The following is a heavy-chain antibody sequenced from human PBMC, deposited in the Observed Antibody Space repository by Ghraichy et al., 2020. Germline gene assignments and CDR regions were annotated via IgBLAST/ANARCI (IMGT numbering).Heavy chain of an antibody. D-gene: IGHD4-17*01. CDR3: ARDTVTTGIRYFDL. Sequence: SQTLSLTCTVSGGSISSGGYYWSWIRQHPGKGLEWIGYIYYSGSTYYNPSLKSRVTISVDTSKNQFSLKLSSVTAADTAVYYCARDTVTTGIRYFDLWGRGTLVTVSS. J-gene: IGHJ2*01. CDR1: GGSISSGGYY. CDR2: IYYSGST. V-gene: IGHV4-31*03.